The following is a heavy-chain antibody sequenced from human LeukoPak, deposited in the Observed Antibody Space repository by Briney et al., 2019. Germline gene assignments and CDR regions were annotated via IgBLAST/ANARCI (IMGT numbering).Heavy chain of an antibody. CDR3: ASSITTFGVATDAFDI. D-gene: IGHD3-3*01. CDR2: IYYSGST. CDR1: GGSISSGGYY. Sequence: SETLSLTCTVSGGSISSGGYYWSWIRQHPGKGLEWIGYIYYSGSTYYNPSLKSRVTISVDTSKNQFSLKLSSVTAADTAVYYCASSITTFGVATDAFDIWGQGTMVTVSS. V-gene: IGHV4-31*03. J-gene: IGHJ3*02.